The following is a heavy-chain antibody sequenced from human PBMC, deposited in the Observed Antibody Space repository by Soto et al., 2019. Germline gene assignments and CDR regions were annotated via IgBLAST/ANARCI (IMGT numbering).Heavy chain of an antibody. CDR2: INPSGGNT. J-gene: IGHJ4*02. CDR1: GYIFSSYY. V-gene: IGHV1-46*01. CDR3: ARNDKSGLDY. D-gene: IGHD1-1*01. Sequence: ASVKVSCKASGYIFSSYYLHWVRQAPGQGLEWMGMINPSGGNTSIAQKFQGRVTMTRDTSTSTVYMELSSLRSEDTAVYYCARNDKSGLDYWGQGTLVTVSS.